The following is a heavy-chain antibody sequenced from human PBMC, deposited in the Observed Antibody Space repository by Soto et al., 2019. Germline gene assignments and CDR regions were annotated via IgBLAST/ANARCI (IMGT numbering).Heavy chain of an antibody. V-gene: IGHV4-39*07. Sequence: PSETLSLTCTVSGGSISSSRYYWGWIRQPPGKGLEWIGEIYHSGSTNYNPSLKSRVTISVDKSKNQFSLKLSSVTAAETAVYYCASKPRGIIAAAGTGYYYYGMDVWGQGTTVTVSS. CDR2: IYHSGST. D-gene: IGHD6-13*01. J-gene: IGHJ6*02. CDR3: ASKPRGIIAAAGTGYYYYGMDV. CDR1: GGSISSSRYY.